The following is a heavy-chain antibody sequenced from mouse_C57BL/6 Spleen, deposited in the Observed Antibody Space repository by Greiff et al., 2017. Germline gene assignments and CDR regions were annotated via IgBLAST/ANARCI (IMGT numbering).Heavy chain of an antibody. CDR1: GFTFTDYY. CDR2: IRNKANGYTT. D-gene: IGHD2-4*01. J-gene: IGHJ4*01. CDR3: ERDNDDGSMDY. V-gene: IGHV7-3*01. Sequence: EVTLVESGGGLVQPGGSLSLSCAASGFTFTDYYMSLVRKPPGTAIEWLGFIRNKANGYTTEYSASVKGRFTISRDKSQSILYLQMNALRAEDSATYYLERDNDDGSMDYWGQGTSVTVSS.